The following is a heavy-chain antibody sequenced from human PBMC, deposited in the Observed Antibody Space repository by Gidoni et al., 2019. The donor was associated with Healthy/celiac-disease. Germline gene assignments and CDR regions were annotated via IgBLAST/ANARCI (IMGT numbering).Heavy chain of an antibody. J-gene: IGHJ5*02. CDR2: ISGSGGST. CDR3: ASAILLWFGEPLFDP. Sequence: EVQLLESGGGLVQPGGSLRLSCAASGFTFSRYAMSWVRQAPGKGLEGVSAISGSGGSTYYADSVKGRFTISRDNSKNTLYLQMNSLRAEDTAVYYCASAILLWFGEPLFDPWGQGTLVTVSS. CDR1: GFTFSRYA. V-gene: IGHV3-23*01. D-gene: IGHD3-10*01.